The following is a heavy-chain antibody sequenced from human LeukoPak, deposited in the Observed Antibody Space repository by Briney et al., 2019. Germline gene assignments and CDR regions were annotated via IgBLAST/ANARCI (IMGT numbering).Heavy chain of an antibody. CDR1: GYTFIDDY. Sequence: ASVKVSCKPSGYTFIDDYMHWVRQAPGQGLEWMGIINPSGGSTSYAQKFQGRVTMTRDMSTSTVYMELSSLRSKDTAVYYCARSRDCSSTSCYGPLNAFDIWGQGTMVTVSS. D-gene: IGHD2-2*01. J-gene: IGHJ3*02. CDR2: INPSGGST. CDR3: ARSRDCSSTSCYGPLNAFDI. V-gene: IGHV1-46*01.